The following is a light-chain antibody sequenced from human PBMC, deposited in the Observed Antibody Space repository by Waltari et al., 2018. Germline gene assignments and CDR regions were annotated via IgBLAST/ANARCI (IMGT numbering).Light chain of an antibody. V-gene: IGKV1-33*01. CDR1: EDISDY. CDR2: DAS. CDR3: QQCDIVPQT. J-gene: IGKJ3*01. Sequence: QMTQSPPSLSASVGDRVSITCQASEDISDYLIWYQQKPGESPKLLIYDASKLQRGVPSRFSGSGPGTHFTLTISSLQPEDVATYYCQQCDIVPQTFGPRTKVQI.